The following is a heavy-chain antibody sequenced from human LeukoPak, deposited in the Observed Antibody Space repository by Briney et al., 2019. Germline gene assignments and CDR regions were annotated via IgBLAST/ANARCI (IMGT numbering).Heavy chain of an antibody. CDR3: ARVMYNWNPTGVNWFDP. Sequence: PGGSLRLSCAASGFTFSSYSMNWVRQAPGKGLEWVSSISSSSSYIYYADSVKGRFTISRDNAKNSLYLQMNSLRAEDTAVYYCARVMYNWNPTGVNWFDPWGQGTLVTVSS. D-gene: IGHD1-20*01. CDR2: ISSSSSYI. V-gene: IGHV3-21*01. J-gene: IGHJ5*02. CDR1: GFTFSSYS.